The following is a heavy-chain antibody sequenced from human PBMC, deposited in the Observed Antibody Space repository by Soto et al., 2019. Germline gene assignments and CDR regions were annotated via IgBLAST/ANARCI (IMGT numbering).Heavy chain of an antibody. CDR3: AKDRASSSWYDWGDAFDI. V-gene: IGHV3-23*01. CDR1: GFTFSSYA. CDR2: ISGSGGST. Sequence: EVQLLESGGGLVQPGGSLRLSCAASGFTFSSYAMSWVRQAPGKGLEWVSAISGSGGSTYYADSVKGRFTISRDNSKNTLYLEMNSLRAEDTAVYYCAKDRASSSWYDWGDAFDIWGQGTMVTVSS. D-gene: IGHD6-13*01. J-gene: IGHJ3*02.